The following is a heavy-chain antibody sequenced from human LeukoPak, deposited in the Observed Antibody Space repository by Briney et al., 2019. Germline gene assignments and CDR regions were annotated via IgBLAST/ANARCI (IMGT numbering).Heavy chain of an antibody. V-gene: IGHV4-30-2*01. CDR1: GGSISSGGYS. J-gene: IGHJ4*02. CDR3: ARALGYCSGGSCGFDY. Sequence: PSQTLSLTCAVSGGSISSGGYSWSWIRQPPGKGLEWIGYIYHSGSTYYNPSFKSRVTISVDRSKNQFSLKLSSVTAADTAVYYCARALGYCSGGSCGFDYWGQGTLVTVSS. CDR2: IYHSGST. D-gene: IGHD2-15*01.